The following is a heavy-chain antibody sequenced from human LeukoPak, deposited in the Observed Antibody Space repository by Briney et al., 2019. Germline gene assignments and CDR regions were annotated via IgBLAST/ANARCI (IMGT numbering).Heavy chain of an antibody. CDR3: ARENDYALDY. D-gene: IGHD4-17*01. J-gene: IGHJ4*02. Sequence: GGSLRLSCAASGSTFSSYGMHWVRQAPGKGLEWVAVIRYVGSDKYYADSVKGRFTISRDNSQNTMYLQMNSLRVEDTAVYYCARENDYALDYWGQGTLVTVSS. CDR2: IRYVGSDK. CDR1: GSTFSSYG. V-gene: IGHV3-30*12.